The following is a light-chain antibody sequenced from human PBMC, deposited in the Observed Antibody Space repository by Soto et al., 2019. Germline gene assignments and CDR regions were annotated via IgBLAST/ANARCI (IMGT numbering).Light chain of an antibody. CDR3: QQCYNWPRT. J-gene: IGKJ5*01. V-gene: IGKV3-11*01. CDR1: QSVGSY. Sequence: EIVLIQSPATLSLSPGERATLSCRASQSVGSYLAWYQHKPGQAPRLLISDASNRATGIPARFSGSGSETDFTLTISSLEPEDSAVYYCQQCYNWPRTFGQGTRLEIQ. CDR2: DAS.